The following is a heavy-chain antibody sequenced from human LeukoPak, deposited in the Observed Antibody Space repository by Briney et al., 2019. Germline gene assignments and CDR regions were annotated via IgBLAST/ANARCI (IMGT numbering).Heavy chain of an antibody. J-gene: IGHJ3*02. D-gene: IGHD1-26*01. Sequence: PGGSLRLSCAASGFTFSSYWMHWVRQAPGKGLVWVSQITSDGSDRNYADSAKGRFTISRDNAKNTLDLQMNSLRAEDTAVYYCVRALGGTYSNAFDIWGQGTMVTVSS. CDR3: VRALGGTYSNAFDI. CDR2: ITSDGSDR. CDR1: GFTFSSYW. V-gene: IGHV3-74*01.